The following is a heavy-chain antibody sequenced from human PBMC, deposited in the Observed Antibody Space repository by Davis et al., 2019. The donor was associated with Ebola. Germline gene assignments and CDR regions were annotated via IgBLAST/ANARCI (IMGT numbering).Heavy chain of an antibody. CDR3: ARQVRQGDYGDYLDY. D-gene: IGHD4-17*01. V-gene: IGHV1-69*13. Sequence: SVKVSCKASGYTFSSYAISWVRQAPGQGLEWMGRIIPIFGTANYAQKFQGRVTITADESTSTAYMELSSLRSEDTAVYYCARQVRQGDYGDYLDYWGQGTLVTVSS. J-gene: IGHJ4*02. CDR1: GYTFSSYA. CDR2: IIPIFGTA.